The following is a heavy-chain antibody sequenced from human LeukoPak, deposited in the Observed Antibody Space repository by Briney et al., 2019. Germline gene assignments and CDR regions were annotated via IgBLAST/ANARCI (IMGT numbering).Heavy chain of an antibody. CDR2: LYYSGGT. CDR1: GGSISSYY. J-gene: IGHJ4*02. V-gene: IGHV4-59*01. CDR3: ARDLGAYYYGSGSYFDY. D-gene: IGHD3-10*01. Sequence: SETLSLTSTVSGGSISSYYWSWIRPPPGKGLEWIGYLYYSGGTNSNPSLRSRVTISVDTSKNQFSLKLSSVTAADTAVYYCARDLGAYYYGSGSYFDYWGQGTLVTVSS.